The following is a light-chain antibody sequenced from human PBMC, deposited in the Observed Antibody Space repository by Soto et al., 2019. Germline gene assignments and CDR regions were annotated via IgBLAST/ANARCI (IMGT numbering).Light chain of an antibody. CDR2: GAS. J-gene: IGKJ4*01. CDR1: QSVSSY. CDR3: QHYNNQPLT. Sequence: EILMTQSQATLSLSPGVRATHSCKASQSVSSYLAWYQHKPGQAPRLLIYGASTRASGIPVRFSGSGSGTDFTLTISSLQSEDFAVYYCQHYNNQPLTFGGGTKVDIK. V-gene: IGKV3-15*01.